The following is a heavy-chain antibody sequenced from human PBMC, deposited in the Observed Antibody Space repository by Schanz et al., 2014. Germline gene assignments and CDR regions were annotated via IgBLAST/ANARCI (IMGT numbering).Heavy chain of an antibody. V-gene: IGHV3-30*02. CDR3: ARENLNWEAFDI. J-gene: IGHJ3*02. CDR1: GFTFTNLG. CDR2: IRYDGSNQ. Sequence: QVQLVESGGGVVQPGGSLRLSCAASGFTFTNLGMHWVRRAPGKGLEWVAFIRYDGSNQYYADSVKGRFTISRDNSKNTLSLQMNSLRAEDTAVYYCARENLNWEAFDIWGQGTVVTVSS. D-gene: IGHD7-27*01.